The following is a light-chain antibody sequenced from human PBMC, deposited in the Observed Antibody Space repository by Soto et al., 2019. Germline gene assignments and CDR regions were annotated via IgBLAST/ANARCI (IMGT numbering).Light chain of an antibody. V-gene: IGLV1-40*01. CDR1: SSNIGAGFD. Sequence: QSVLTQPPSVSGAPGQRVTLPCTGTSSNIGAGFDVHWYQHLPGTAPKLLIYGNNHRSSGVPDRLSGSKSGTLASLAITVLQAEDEADYSRQSFDTSLGRTVVGGRTKVTFL. CDR2: GNN. CDR3: QSFDTSLGRTV. J-gene: IGLJ2*01.